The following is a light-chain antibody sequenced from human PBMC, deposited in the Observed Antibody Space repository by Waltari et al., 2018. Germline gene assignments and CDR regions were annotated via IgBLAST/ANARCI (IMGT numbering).Light chain of an antibody. V-gene: IGKV3-15*01. CDR1: QGVSSN. CDR2: GAS. J-gene: IGKJ2*01. Sequence: EIVMTQSPATLSVSPGERATLSCRASQGVSSNLAWYQQKPGQAPRLLIYGASPRATGIPGRFSGSGSGTDFTLTISSLQSEDFAVYYCQQYNSWPPYTFGQGTKLQIK. CDR3: QQYNSWPPYT.